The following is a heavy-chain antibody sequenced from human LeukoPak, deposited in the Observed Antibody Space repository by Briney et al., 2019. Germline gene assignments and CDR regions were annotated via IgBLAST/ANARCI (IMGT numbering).Heavy chain of an antibody. V-gene: IGHV3-74*01. CDR2: INTDGSST. Sequence: PGGSLRLSCAASGFTFSSYWMHWVRQAPGKRLVWVSRINTDGSSTSYADSVKGRFTISRDNAKNTLYLQMNSLRAEDTAVYYCARVDGYSYESDAFDIWGQGTMVTVSS. J-gene: IGHJ3*02. D-gene: IGHD5-18*01. CDR3: ARVDGYSYESDAFDI. CDR1: GFTFSSYW.